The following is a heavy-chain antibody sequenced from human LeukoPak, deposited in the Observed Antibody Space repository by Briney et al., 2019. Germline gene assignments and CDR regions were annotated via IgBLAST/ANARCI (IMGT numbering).Heavy chain of an antibody. CDR1: GGSISSSSYY. J-gene: IGHJ4*02. Sequence: SETLSLTCTVSGGSISSSSYYWDWIRQPPGKGLEWIGSIYYSGSTYYNPSLKSRVTISVDTSKNQFSLKLSSVTAADTAVYYCARRRAAAGRPFDYWGQGTLVTVSS. CDR3: ARRRAAAGRPFDY. V-gene: IGHV4-39*01. D-gene: IGHD6-13*01. CDR2: IYYSGST.